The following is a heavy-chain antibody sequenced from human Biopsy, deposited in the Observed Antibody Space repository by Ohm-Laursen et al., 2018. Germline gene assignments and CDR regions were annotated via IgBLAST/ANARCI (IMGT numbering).Heavy chain of an antibody. CDR1: GDSINNYY. CDR3: ARGTGRYYVYGAFDI. Sequence: SETLSLTCIVSGDSINNYYWSWIRQPAGKGLVWIGRIYTSGSPNYNLSLESRVTMSVDTSKNQFSLNLRSVTAADTAVYYCARGTGRYYVYGAFDIWGQGTVVTVSS. V-gene: IGHV4-4*07. J-gene: IGHJ3*02. CDR2: IYTSGSP. D-gene: IGHD1-26*01.